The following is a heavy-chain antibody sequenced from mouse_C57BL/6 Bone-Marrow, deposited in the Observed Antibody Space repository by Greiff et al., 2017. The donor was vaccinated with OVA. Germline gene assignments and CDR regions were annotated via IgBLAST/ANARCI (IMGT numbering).Heavy chain of an antibody. J-gene: IGHJ4*01. CDR2: IYPGDGDT. V-gene: IGHV1-80*01. Sequence: QVQLKESGAELVKPGASVKISCKASGYAFSSYWMNWVKQRPGKGLEWIGQIYPGDGDTNYNGKFKGKATLTADKSSSTAYMQLSSLTSEDSAVYFCAREVYYSKNLWAMDYWGQGTSVTVSS. CDR1: GYAFSSYW. CDR3: AREVYYSKNLWAMDY. D-gene: IGHD2-5*01.